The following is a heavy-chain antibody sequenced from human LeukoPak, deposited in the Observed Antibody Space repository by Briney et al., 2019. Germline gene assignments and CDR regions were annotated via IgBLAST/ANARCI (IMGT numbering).Heavy chain of an antibody. D-gene: IGHD3-10*01. CDR3: AREAKSYYGSGSYYLFDY. CDR2: IYYSGST. CDR1: GGSISSGDYY. J-gene: IGHJ4*02. V-gene: IGHV4-30-4*01. Sequence: SETLSLTCTVSGGSISSGDYYWSWIRQPPGQGLEWIGYIYYSGSTYYNPSLKSRVTISVDTSKNQFSLKLSSVTAADTAVYYCAREAKSYYGSGSYYLFDYWGQGTLVTVSS.